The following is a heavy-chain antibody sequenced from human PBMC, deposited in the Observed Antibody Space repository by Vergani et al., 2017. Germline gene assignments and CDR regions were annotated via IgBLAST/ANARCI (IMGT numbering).Heavy chain of an antibody. Sequence: QVQLVQSGAEVKKPGASVKVSCKASGYTFTSYDINWVRQATGQGLEWMGWMNPNSGNTGYAQKFQGRVTMTRNTSISTAYMELSSLRSEDTAVYYCERVIRDIAAAGARCKNWFDPWGQGTLVTVSS. CDR2: MNPNSGNT. D-gene: IGHD6-13*01. J-gene: IGHJ5*02. CDR3: ERVIRDIAAAGARCKNWFDP. CDR1: GYTFTSYD. V-gene: IGHV1-8*01.